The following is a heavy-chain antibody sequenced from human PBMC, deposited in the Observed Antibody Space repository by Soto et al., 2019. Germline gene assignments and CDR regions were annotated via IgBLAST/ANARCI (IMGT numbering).Heavy chain of an antibody. CDR1: GGSISSYY. D-gene: IGHD3-10*01. Sequence: SETLSLTCTVSGGSISSYYWSWIRQPPGKGLEWIGYIYYSGSTNYNPSLKSRVTISVDTSKNQFSLKLSSVTAADTAVYYCARHGRSSGSYYQVSSWFDPWGQGTLVTVSS. CDR3: ARHGRSSGSYYQVSSWFDP. V-gene: IGHV4-59*08. J-gene: IGHJ5*02. CDR2: IYYSGST.